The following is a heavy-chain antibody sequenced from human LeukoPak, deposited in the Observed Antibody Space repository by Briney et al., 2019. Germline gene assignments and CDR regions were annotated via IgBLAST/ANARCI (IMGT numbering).Heavy chain of an antibody. CDR3: ARYSSGWPGYFDY. J-gene: IGHJ4*02. CDR2: IYRGGST. CDR1: GFTFSSNY. Sequence: GGSLRLSCAVSGFTFSSNYMTWVRQAPGKGLEWVSVIYRGGSTYYADSVKGRFTISRDNSKTTLYLQMNSLRAEDTAVYYCARYSSGWPGYFDYWGQGTLVTVSP. D-gene: IGHD6-25*01. V-gene: IGHV3-53*01.